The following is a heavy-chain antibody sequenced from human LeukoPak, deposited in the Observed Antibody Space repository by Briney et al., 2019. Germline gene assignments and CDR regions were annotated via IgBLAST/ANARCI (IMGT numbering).Heavy chain of an antibody. D-gene: IGHD3-9*01. J-gene: IGHJ6*03. CDR1: GFTFSSYA. CDR2: ISGCGGST. CDR3: AKVSYYDILTGPTYMDV. Sequence: GGSLRLSCAASGFTFSSYAMSWVRQAPGKGLEWVSTISGCGGSTYYADSVKGRFTISRDNSKNTLYLQMNSLRAEDTVVYYCAKVSYYDILTGPTYMDVWGTGTTVTVSS. V-gene: IGHV3-23*01.